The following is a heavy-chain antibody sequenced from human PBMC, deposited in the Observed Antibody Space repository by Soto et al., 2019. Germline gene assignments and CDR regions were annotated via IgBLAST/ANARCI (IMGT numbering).Heavy chain of an antibody. CDR2: VHHTGST. V-gene: IGHV4-30-2*01. CDR1: GGSISSGGYS. CDR3: ARGLWNDVFQY. Sequence: SETLSLTCAVSGGSISSGGYSWTWIRQPPGKGLEWIGYVHHTGSTTYNPSLKTRVNISVDRPNNQFFLTLTSATAADSAIYYCARGLWNDVFQYWGRGILVTVSS. D-gene: IGHD1-1*01. J-gene: IGHJ1*01.